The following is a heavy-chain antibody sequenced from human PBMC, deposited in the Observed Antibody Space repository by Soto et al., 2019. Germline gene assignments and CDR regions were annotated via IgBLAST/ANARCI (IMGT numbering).Heavy chain of an antibody. J-gene: IGHJ6*02. V-gene: IGHV1-8*01. Sequence: QVQLVQSGAEVKKPGASVKVSCKASGYTFTSYDINWVRQATGQGLEWMGWMNPNSGNTGYAQKFQGRVTMTRNTXISTAYXXXXXXXSEDTAVYYCAREKTSYGMDVWGQGTTVTVSS. CDR3: AREKTSYGMDV. CDR1: GYTFTSYD. CDR2: MNPNSGNT.